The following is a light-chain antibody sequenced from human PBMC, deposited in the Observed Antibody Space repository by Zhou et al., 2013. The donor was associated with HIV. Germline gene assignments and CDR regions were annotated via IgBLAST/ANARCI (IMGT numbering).Light chain of an antibody. CDR2: RNN. Sequence: QSVLTQPPSASGTPGRGSPSLVLVTAPTSEVIMHTGTSSSPGTAPKLLIYRNNGRPSGVPDRFSGSKSGTSASLAISGLRSEDEANYYCAAWDDSLSGVVFGGGTKVTVL. CDR1: APTSEVI. V-gene: IGLV1-47*01. J-gene: IGLJ2*01. CDR3: AAWDDSLSGVV.